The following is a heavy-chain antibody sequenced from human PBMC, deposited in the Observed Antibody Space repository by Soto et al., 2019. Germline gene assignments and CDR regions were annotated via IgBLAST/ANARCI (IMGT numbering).Heavy chain of an antibody. CDR2: IDWDYDK. CDR3: ARIPGGLGDYGYFGY. Sequence: PTLVNPTQTLTLTCTFSGFSLTTSGMCVSWIRQPPGKALEWLARIDWDYDKYYSTSLNTKLTISKDTSKNQVVLTMNDMQPVDTVTYYCARIPGGLGDYGYFGYWGKGNMVTVYS. V-gene: IGHV2-70*11. D-gene: IGHD4-17*01. CDR1: GFSLTTSGMC. J-gene: IGHJ4*02.